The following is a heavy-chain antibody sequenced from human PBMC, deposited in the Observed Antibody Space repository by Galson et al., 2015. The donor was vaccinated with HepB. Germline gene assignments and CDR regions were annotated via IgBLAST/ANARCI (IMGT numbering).Heavy chain of an antibody. D-gene: IGHD4-17*01. CDR1: GFTFSSYA. J-gene: IGHJ6*02. V-gene: IGHV3-30-3*01. Sequence: SLRLSCAASGFTFSSYAMHWVRQAPGKGLEWVAVISYDGSNKYYADSVKGRFTISRDNSKNTLYLQMNSLRAEDTAVYYCARDGPERDDYGDYNYYYGMDVWGQGTTVTVSS. CDR3: ARDGPERDDYGDYNYYYGMDV. CDR2: ISYDGSNK.